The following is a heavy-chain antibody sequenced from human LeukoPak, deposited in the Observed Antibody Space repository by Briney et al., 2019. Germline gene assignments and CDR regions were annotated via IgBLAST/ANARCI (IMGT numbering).Heavy chain of an antibody. J-gene: IGHJ4*02. CDR2: INPNSGGT. CDR3: ARSLYCSSTSCYTFAY. D-gene: IGHD2-2*02. Sequence: GASVKVSCKASGYTFTGYYMHWVRQAPGQGLEWMGWINPNSGGTNYAQKFQGRVTMTRDTSISTAYMELSRLRSDDTAVYYCARSLYCSSTSCYTFAYWGQGTLVTVSS. V-gene: IGHV1-2*02. CDR1: GYTFTGYY.